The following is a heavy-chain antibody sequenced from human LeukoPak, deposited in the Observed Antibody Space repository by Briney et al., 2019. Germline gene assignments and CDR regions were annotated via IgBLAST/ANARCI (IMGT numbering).Heavy chain of an antibody. CDR2: IYHSGST. CDR1: GGSVSSYC. J-gene: IGHJ6*02. D-gene: IGHD3-10*01. V-gene: IGHV4-59*02. Sequence: SETLSLTCTVSGGSVSSYCWSWIRQSPGRGLEWIGYIYHSGSTNYNPSLKSRVTMSVDTSKNQFSLKLTSLTAADSALYYCAREVVLHGYMVRGVKSGLDVWGQGTTVTVSS. CDR3: AREVVLHGYMVRGVKSGLDV.